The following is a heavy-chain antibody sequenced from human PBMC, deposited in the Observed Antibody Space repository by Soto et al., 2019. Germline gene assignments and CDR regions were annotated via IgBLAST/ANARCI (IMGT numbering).Heavy chain of an antibody. D-gene: IGHD3-22*01. CDR2: INPSGGST. CDR3: ARDYRRNPPTLDYDSSGTDPAFDI. CDR1: GYTFTSYY. Sequence: ASVKVSCKASGYTFTSYYMHWVRQAPGQGLEWMGIINPSGGSTSYAQKFQGRVTMTRDTSTSTVYMELSSLRSEDTAVYYCARDYRRNPPTLDYDSSGTDPAFDICGQGTLVTVSS. V-gene: IGHV1-46*01. J-gene: IGHJ3*02.